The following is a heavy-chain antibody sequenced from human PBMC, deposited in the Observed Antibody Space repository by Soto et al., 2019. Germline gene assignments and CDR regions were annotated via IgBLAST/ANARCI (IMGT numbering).Heavy chain of an antibody. CDR2: IIPIFGTA. D-gene: IGHD2-2*01. CDR3: AADPGQLPYPGGFDP. Sequence: SVKVSCKASGGTFSSYAISWVRQAPGQGLEWMGGIIPIFGTANYAQKFQGRVTITADESTSTAYMELSSLRSEDTAVYYCAADPGQLPYPGGFDPWGQGTLVTVSS. V-gene: IGHV1-69*13. J-gene: IGHJ5*02. CDR1: GGTFSSYA.